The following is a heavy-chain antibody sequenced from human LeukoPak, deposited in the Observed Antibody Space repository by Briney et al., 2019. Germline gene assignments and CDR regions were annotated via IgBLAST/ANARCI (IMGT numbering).Heavy chain of an antibody. CDR3: ARGGKYCTNGVCYPLIAFDI. CDR2: INHSGST. J-gene: IGHJ3*02. Sequence: SETLSLTCAVYGGSFSGYYWSWIRQPPGKGLEWIGEINHSGSTNYNPSLKSRVTISVDTSKNQFSLKLSSVTAADTAVYYCARGGKYCTNGVCYPLIAFDIWGQGTMVTVSS. V-gene: IGHV4-34*01. CDR1: GGSFSGYY. D-gene: IGHD2-8*01.